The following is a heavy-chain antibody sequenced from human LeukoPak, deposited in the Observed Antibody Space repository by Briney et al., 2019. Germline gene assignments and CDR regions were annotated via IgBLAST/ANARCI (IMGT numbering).Heavy chain of an antibody. CDR3: ARDRASGDYVFDL. CDR1: GFIFSVYH. V-gene: IGHV3-11*06. J-gene: IGHJ4*02. D-gene: IGHD4-17*01. Sequence: GGPLRLSCAASGFIFSVYHMTCIRQAPGKGLEWISYISPTTGYTNSADSVKGRFTISRDNAKNSVYLQLNSLRPDDSAVYYCARDRASGDYVFDLWGQGTLVTVSP. CDR2: ISPTTGYT.